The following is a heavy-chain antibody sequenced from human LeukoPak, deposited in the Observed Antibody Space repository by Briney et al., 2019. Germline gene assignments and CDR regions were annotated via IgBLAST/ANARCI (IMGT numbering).Heavy chain of an antibody. CDR2: IYHSGST. CDR3: ARVENCRGGSCYGRPPYYFDY. Sequence: SETLSLTCAVSGGSISSSNWWSWVRQPPGKGLEWIGEIYHSGSTNYNPSLKSRVTISVDKSKNQFSLKLSSVTAADTAVYYCARVENCRGGSCYGRPPYYFDYWGQGTLVTVSS. V-gene: IGHV4-4*02. D-gene: IGHD2-15*01. J-gene: IGHJ4*02. CDR1: GGSISSSNW.